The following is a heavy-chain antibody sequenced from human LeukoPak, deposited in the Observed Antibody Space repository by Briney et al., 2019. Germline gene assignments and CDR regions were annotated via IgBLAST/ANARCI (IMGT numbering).Heavy chain of an antibody. Sequence: SQTLSLTCALSGDSVSSNSVAWNWIRQSPSRGLEWLGRTSYKSKWYNNYAVSVKSRITISPDTSKNQFSLQLNSVTPEDTALYYCVRWMHRLAHFDYWGQGTLVTVSS. J-gene: IGHJ4*02. D-gene: IGHD3-9*01. V-gene: IGHV6-1*01. CDR2: TSYKSKWYN. CDR1: GDSVSSNSVA. CDR3: VRWMHRLAHFDY.